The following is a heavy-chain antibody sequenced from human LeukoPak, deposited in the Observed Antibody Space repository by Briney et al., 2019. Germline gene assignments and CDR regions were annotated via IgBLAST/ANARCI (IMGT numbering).Heavy chain of an antibody. V-gene: IGHV3-7*01. CDR2: IKEDGSEK. Sequence: GGSLRLSCTASGFTFSTYWMSWVRQAPGKGLEWVASIKEDGSEKYYVDSVKGRFTISRDNAKNSLFLQMSSLRGDDTAVYYCARNAFDYWGQGTLVTVSS. CDR1: GFTFSTYW. D-gene: IGHD4-11*01. J-gene: IGHJ4*02. CDR3: ARNAFDY.